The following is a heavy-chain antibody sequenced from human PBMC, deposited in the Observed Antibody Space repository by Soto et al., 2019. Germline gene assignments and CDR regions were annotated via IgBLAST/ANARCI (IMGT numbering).Heavy chain of an antibody. J-gene: IGHJ5*02. D-gene: IGHD3-10*01. Sequence: QVQLVESGGGVVQPGRSLRLSCAASGFTFSSYAMHWVRQAPGKGLEWVAVISYDGSNKYYADSVKGRFTISRDNSKNTLYLQMNSLRAEDTAVYYCARDVLLWFGEGGNWFDPWGQGTLVTVSS. CDR3: ARDVLLWFGEGGNWFDP. V-gene: IGHV3-30-3*01. CDR1: GFTFSSYA. CDR2: ISYDGSNK.